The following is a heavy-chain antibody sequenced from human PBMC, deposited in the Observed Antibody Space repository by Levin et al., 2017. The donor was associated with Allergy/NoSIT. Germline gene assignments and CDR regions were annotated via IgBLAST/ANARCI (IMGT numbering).Heavy chain of an antibody. CDR3: ARDYYAQDMSDP. Sequence: SETLSLTCTVSGGSISSGGYYWSWIRQHPGKGLEWIGYIYYSGSTNYNPSLKSRITISLDASKNQFSLKLSSVTAADTAVYYCARDYYAQDMSDPWGQGTRVTVSS. J-gene: IGHJ5*02. CDR1: GGSISSGGYY. D-gene: IGHD3-22*01. V-gene: IGHV4-31*03. CDR2: IYYSGST.